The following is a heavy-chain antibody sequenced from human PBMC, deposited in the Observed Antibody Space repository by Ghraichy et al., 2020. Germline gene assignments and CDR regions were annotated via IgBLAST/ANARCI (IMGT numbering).Heavy chain of an antibody. V-gene: IGHV1-69*13. J-gene: IGHJ6*02. D-gene: IGHD5-18*01. CDR1: GGTFSSYA. CDR3: ASRLGVDTAMPSGNYYGMDV. CDR2: IIPIFGTA. Sequence: SVKVSCKASGGTFSSYAISWVRQAPGQGLEWMGGIIPIFGTANYAQKFQGRVTITADESTSTAYMELSSLRSEDTAVYYCASRLGVDTAMPSGNYYGMDVWGQGTTVTVSS.